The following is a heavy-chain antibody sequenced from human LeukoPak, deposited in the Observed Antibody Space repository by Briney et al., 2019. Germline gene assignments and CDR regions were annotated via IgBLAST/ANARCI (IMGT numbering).Heavy chain of an antibody. V-gene: IGHV1-46*01. J-gene: IGHJ4*02. Sequence: VASVKVSCKSSGYTFTSYFMRWVRQAPGQGLDWMGIINPSGGSTSYAQKFQGRVTMTRDTSTSTVHMELSSLRSEDTAVYYCARDSADYGDYDYWGQGTLVTVSS. CDR3: ARDSADYGDYDY. D-gene: IGHD4-17*01. CDR1: GYTFTSYF. CDR2: INPSGGST.